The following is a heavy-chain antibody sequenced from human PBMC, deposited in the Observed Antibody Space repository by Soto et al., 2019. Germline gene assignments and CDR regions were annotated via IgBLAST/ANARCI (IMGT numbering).Heavy chain of an antibody. D-gene: IGHD6-19*01. V-gene: IGHV4-59*03. CDR2: IHYSGRT. J-gene: IGHJ4*01. CDR1: GGSNSNYD. Sequence: TLETLCLTCTVSGGSNSNYDWTRVRQSPGKGLEWVGYIHYSGRTHYNPSLESRVTISADTSKKQFSLKVNFLTAADTAVYQCVYTTGWPGFDFRGHGILVTVSS. CDR3: VYTTGWPGFDF.